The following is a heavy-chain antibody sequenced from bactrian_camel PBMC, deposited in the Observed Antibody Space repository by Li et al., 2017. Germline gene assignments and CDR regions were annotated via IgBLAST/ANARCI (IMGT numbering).Heavy chain of an antibody. CDR2: VRSDGTDT. Sequence: QVQLVESGGGSVQAGGSLGLSCAFSGYTYSGHCMGWFRQAPGKGLEWVSSVRSDGTDTYYAESVKGRFTISRDNAKNTVYLQIDSLKFEDTALYYCATTGFDFWGQGTQVTVS. CDR1: GYTYSGHC. V-gene: IGHV3S6*01. CDR3: ATTGFDF. D-gene: IGHD5*01. J-gene: IGHJ6*01.